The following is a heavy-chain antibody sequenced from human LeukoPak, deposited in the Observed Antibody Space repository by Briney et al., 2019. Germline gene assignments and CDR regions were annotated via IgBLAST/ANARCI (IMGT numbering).Heavy chain of an antibody. Sequence: SQTLSLTCAISGDSVSSNSATWNWIRQSPSRGFEWLGRTYYKSKWYNDYAVSVKSRITINSDTSKNQFSLQLSSVTPDDTAVYYCARVSSPWSPRDAFDIWGQGTVVIVSS. CDR1: GDSVSSNSAT. CDR2: TYYKSKWYN. D-gene: IGHD1-26*01. J-gene: IGHJ3*02. V-gene: IGHV6-1*01. CDR3: ARVSSPWSPRDAFDI.